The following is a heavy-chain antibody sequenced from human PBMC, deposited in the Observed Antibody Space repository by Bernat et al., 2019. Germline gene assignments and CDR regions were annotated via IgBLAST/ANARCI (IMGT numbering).Heavy chain of an antibody. CDR3: TKDQLTGHLFNCYYYGMDV. J-gene: IGHJ6*02. D-gene: IGHD7-27*01. CDR1: GFTFSSYG. CDR2: ISYDGSNK. Sequence: QVQLVESGGGVVQPGRSLRLSCAASGFTFSSYGMHWVRQAPGKGLERVAVISYDGSNKYYADSVKGRFTISRDNSKNTLYLQMNSLRAEDTAVDYCTKDQLTGHLFNCYYYGMDVWGQGTTVTVSS. V-gene: IGHV3-30*18.